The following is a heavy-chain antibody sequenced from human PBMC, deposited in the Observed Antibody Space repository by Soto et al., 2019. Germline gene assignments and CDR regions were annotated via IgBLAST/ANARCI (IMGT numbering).Heavy chain of an antibody. CDR3: ARGGWGSGSYYFLY. D-gene: IGHD3-10*01. J-gene: IGHJ4*02. CDR2: IYSSGNT. V-gene: IGHV4-30-4*01. CDR1: GGSINSGDDY. Sequence: QVQLQESGPGLVKPSQTLSLTCTVSGGSINSGDDYWSWIRQPPGKGLEWIGYIYSSGNTYYNPSLKTRVTISVDTSKNQFSLKLTSVTAADTAVYYCARGGWGSGSYYFLYWGQGILVTVSS.